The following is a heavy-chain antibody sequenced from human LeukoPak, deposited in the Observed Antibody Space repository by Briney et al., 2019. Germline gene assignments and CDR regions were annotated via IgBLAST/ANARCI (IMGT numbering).Heavy chain of an antibody. V-gene: IGHV3-30*02. CDR2: IRYDGSNK. D-gene: IGHD6-19*01. Sequence: PGGSLRLSCAASGFTFSSYGMHWVRQAPGKGLEWVAFIRYDGSNKYYADSVKGRFTISRDNSKNTLYLQMNSLRAEDTAVYYCAKDVGIAVADHFDYWGQGTLVTVSS. CDR3: AKDVGIAVADHFDY. CDR1: GFTFSSYG. J-gene: IGHJ4*02.